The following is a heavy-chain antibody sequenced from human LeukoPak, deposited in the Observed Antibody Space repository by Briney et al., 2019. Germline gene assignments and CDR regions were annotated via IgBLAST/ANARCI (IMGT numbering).Heavy chain of an antibody. J-gene: IGHJ5*02. V-gene: IGHV4-38-2*02. D-gene: IGHD3-16*02. Sequence: SETLSLTCAVSGYSISSGYYWGWIRQPPGKGLEWIGEINHSGSTNYNPSLKSRVTISVDTSKNQFSLKLSSVTAADTAVYYCARDRNYVWGSYRGAPWGQGTLVTVSS. CDR3: ARDRNYVWGSYRGAP. CDR2: INHSGST. CDR1: GYSISSGYY.